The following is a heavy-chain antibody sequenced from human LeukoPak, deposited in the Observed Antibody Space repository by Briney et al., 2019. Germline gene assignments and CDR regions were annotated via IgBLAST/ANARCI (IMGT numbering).Heavy chain of an antibody. V-gene: IGHV3-7*01. CDR2: IKEDGSGE. J-gene: IGHJ1*01. CDR1: GFTFSTYW. Sequence: GVSLRLSCAASGFTFSTYWMTWVRQAPGKGLEWVANIKEDGSGEYYVDSVKGRFTISGDNAKNSLYLQMDSLTAEDTAVYYCARDSPGYGAYVSWGQGTLVSVSS. CDR3: ARDSPGYGAYVS. D-gene: IGHD5-12*01.